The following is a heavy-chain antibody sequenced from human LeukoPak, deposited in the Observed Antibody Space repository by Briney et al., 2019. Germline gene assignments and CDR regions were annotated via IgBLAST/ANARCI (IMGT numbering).Heavy chain of an antibody. Sequence: SQTLSLTCAVSGGSISSGGYSWSWIRQPPGKGLEWIGYIYHSGSTYYNPSLKGRVTISVDRSKNQFSLKLSSVTAADTAVYYCARGNTMVRGVIITLPWFDPWGQGTLVTVSS. D-gene: IGHD3-10*01. CDR1: GGSISSGGYS. J-gene: IGHJ5*02. CDR3: ARGNTMVRGVIITLPWFDP. CDR2: IYHSGST. V-gene: IGHV4-30-2*01.